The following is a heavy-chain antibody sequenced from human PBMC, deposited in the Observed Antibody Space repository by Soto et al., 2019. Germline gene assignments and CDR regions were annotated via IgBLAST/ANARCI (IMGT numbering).Heavy chain of an antibody. J-gene: IGHJ4*02. CDR3: AKNNLLGSGTKDC. CDR2: ISGSGGST. D-gene: IGHD3-10*01. CDR1: GFTFSRYA. Sequence: EVQLLDSGGGLVQPGGSLRLSCAASGFTFSRYAMSWVRQAPGKGREWVSAISGSGGSTYYADSVKGRFTISRDNSKNPRYLQMNSLRAEDTAVYYCAKNNLLGSGTKDCWGPGTLVTVSS. V-gene: IGHV3-23*01.